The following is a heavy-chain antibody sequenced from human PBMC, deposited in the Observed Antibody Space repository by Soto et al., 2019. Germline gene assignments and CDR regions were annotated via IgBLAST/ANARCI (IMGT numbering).Heavy chain of an antibody. Sequence: QVPLVESGGGVVQPGRSLRLSCAASGLTLSRFAMHWVRQAPGKGLEWVAVIGYDGSNTDYADSVNGRFTISRDNSKNTLYLQMNSLRPEDPAVYYCARDSVNYYGSWTYGMDVWGQGTTGTVSS. J-gene: IGHJ6*02. V-gene: IGHV3-30-3*01. CDR1: GLTLSRFA. D-gene: IGHD3-10*01. CDR2: IGYDGSNT. CDR3: ARDSVNYYGSWTYGMDV.